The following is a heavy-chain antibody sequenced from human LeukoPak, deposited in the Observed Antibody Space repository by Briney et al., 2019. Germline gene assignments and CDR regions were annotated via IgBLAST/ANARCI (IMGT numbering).Heavy chain of an antibody. J-gene: IGHJ4*02. Sequence: PSETLSLTCTVSGGSISSSSYYWGWIRQPPGKGLEWIGSIYYSGSTYYNPSLKSRVTMSIDTSKNHFSLKLSSVTAADTAVYFCAREHLKLYWFDYWSQGALVTVSS. CDR1: GGSISSSSYY. CDR3: AREHLKLYWFDY. V-gene: IGHV4-39*02. D-gene: IGHD2-15*01. CDR2: IYYSGST.